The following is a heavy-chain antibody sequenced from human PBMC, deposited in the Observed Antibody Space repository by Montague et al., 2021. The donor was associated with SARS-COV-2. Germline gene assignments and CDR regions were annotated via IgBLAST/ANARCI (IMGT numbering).Heavy chain of an antibody. CDR3: ARDRAVLTRDGYNYGWFDP. Sequence: SETLSLTCSVSGGSISGYCWSWIRQSPGKGLEWVGYIYYTGGTNYNPSLESRVTISLDTSKNQFSLRLSSVTPADTAVYYCARDRAVLTRDGYNYGWFDPWGPGTLVTVSS. D-gene: IGHD5-24*01. V-gene: IGHV4-59*12. J-gene: IGHJ5*02. CDR1: GGSISGYC. CDR2: IYYTGGT.